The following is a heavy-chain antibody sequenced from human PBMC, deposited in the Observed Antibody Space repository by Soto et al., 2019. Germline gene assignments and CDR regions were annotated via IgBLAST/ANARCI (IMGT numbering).Heavy chain of an antibody. CDR2: IGPNGAST. CDR1: GYPFTNYH. Sequence: QVQLVQSGADVKKPGASVRVSCKASGYPFTNYHMPWVRQAPGQGREWLGLIGPNGASTIDAQKLQGRVTMTRDTSTSTVDMEESSIRFEDTAVYYCARERGETDYLGEGTLVTVSS. J-gene: IGHJ4*02. CDR3: ARERGETDY. V-gene: IGHV1-46*04.